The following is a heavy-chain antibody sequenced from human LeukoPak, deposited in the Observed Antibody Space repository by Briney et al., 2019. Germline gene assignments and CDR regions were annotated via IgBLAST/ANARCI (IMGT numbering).Heavy chain of an antibody. Sequence: ASVKVSCKASGGTFSSYAISWVRQAPGKGLEWMGGFDPEDGETIYAQKFQGRVTMTEDTSTDTAYMELSSLRSEDTAVYYCATAKYYYDSRAAYYFDYWGQGTLVTVSS. CDR3: ATAKYYYDSRAAYYFDY. CDR1: GGTFSSYA. J-gene: IGHJ4*02. V-gene: IGHV1-24*01. CDR2: FDPEDGET. D-gene: IGHD3-22*01.